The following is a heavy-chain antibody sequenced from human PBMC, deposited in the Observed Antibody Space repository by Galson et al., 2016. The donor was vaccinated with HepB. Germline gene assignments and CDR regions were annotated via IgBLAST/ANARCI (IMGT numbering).Heavy chain of an antibody. Sequence: PALVKPTQTLTLTCTISGFSLTTFGTGAGWVRQSPGKALEWLALIYWDDDRRYSPSLQNRLTVAKDTSKNQIILTMTNMDPVDTGTYFCVGDCGADCYAFDFFGQGTTVTV. J-gene: IGHJ3*01. V-gene: IGHV2-5*04. CDR1: GFSLTTFGTG. CDR3: VGDCGADCYAFDF. CDR2: IYWDDDR. D-gene: IGHD2-21*02.